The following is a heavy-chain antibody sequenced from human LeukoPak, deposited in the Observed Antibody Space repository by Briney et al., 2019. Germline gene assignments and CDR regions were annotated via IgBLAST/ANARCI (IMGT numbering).Heavy chain of an antibody. D-gene: IGHD4-11*01. CDR3: ARHSGYSNYDGAFDI. CDR1: GFTFSSYG. V-gene: IGHV3-33*01. CDR2: IWYDGSNK. Sequence: GGSLRLSCAASGFTFSSYGMHWVRQAPGKGLEWVAVIWYDGSNKYYADSVKGRFTISRDNSKNTLYLQMNSLRAEDTAVYYCARHSGYSNYDGAFDIWGQGQWSPSLQ. J-gene: IGHJ3*02.